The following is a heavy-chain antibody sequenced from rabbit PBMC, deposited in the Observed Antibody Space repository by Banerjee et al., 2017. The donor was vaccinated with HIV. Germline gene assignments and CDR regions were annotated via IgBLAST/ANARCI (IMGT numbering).Heavy chain of an antibody. CDR3: ARDLAGVIGWNFGW. CDR2: IDPVFGIA. J-gene: IGHJ3*01. D-gene: IGHD4-1*01. Sequence: QEQLKETGGGLVQPGGSLTLSCKASGFDFSSYGVNWVRQAPGKGLEWIGYIDPVFGIAVYASWVNGRFTISKTSSTTVTLQMTSLTAADTATYFCARDLAGVIGWNFGWWGQGTLVTVS. V-gene: IGHV1S39*01. CDR1: GFDFSSYG.